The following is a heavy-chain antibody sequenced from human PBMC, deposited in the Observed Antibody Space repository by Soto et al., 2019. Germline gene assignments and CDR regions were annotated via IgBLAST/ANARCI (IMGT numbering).Heavy chain of an antibody. CDR1: GFTFSSYG. CDR3: AGDYYGSGSYWPIRGTSEKAFDP. D-gene: IGHD3-10*01. CDR2: IWYDGSNK. J-gene: IGHJ5*02. Sequence: GGSLRLSCAASGFTFSSYGMHWVRQAPGKGLEWVAVIWYDGSNKYYADSVKGRFTISRDNSKNTLYLQMNSLRAEDTAVYYCAGDYYGSGSYWPIRGTSEKAFDPWGQGTLVTVSS. V-gene: IGHV3-33*01.